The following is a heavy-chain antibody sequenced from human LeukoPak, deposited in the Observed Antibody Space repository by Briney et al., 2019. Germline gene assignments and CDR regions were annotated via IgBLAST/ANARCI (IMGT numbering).Heavy chain of an antibody. V-gene: IGHV1-8*02. CDR2: MNPNSGNT. CDR1: GGTFSSYA. J-gene: IGHJ3*02. Sequence: ASVKVSCKASGGTFSSYAISWVRQATGQGLEWMGWMNPNSGNTGYAQKFQGRVTMTRNTSISTTYMELSSLRSEDTAVYYCARGKDYYDSSGTYDAFDIWGQGTMVTVSS. D-gene: IGHD3-22*01. CDR3: ARGKDYYDSSGTYDAFDI.